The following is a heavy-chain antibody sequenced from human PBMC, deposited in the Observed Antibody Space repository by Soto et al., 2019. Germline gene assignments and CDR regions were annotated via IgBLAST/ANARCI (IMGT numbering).Heavy chain of an antibody. CDR3: ARLVYDTRLNYMYFDF. J-gene: IGHJ4*02. V-gene: IGHV4-4*02. D-gene: IGHD2-8*01. Sequence: SETLSLTCAVSGVTISSGNWWTFVRQTPQRGLEYIGEIFHDGTANYYPSFERRVAISVDTSKNQFSLKLTSVTAADTAIYFCARLVYDTRLNYMYFDFWGQGALVTVSS. CDR2: IFHDGTA. CDR1: GVTISSGNW.